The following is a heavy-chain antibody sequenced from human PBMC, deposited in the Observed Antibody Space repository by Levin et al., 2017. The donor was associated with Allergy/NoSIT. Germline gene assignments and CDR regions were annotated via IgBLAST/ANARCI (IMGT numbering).Heavy chain of an antibody. D-gene: IGHD3/OR15-3a*01. CDR3: TREPRYFLTRYYYGMDL. Sequence: PGGSLRLSCEGAGFIFRNYDMNWVRQSPGKGLEWVSYISTSGDTIHYADSVKGRFTISRDNAKNSLYLQMNSLRDEDTSFYFCTREPRYFLTRYYYGMDLWGQGTTVTVSS. V-gene: IGHV3-48*03. J-gene: IGHJ6*02. CDR2: ISTSGDTI. CDR1: GFIFRNYD.